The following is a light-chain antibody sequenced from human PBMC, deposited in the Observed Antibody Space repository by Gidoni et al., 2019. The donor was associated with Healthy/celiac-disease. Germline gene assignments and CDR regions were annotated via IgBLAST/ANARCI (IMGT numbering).Light chain of an antibody. V-gene: IGKV1-9*01. CDR1: QGISSY. CDR3: QQLNSYPLT. CDR2: AAS. J-gene: IGKJ4*01. Sequence: DIQLTQSPSFLSASVGDRVTITWWASQGISSYLAWYQQKPGKAPKLLIYAASTLQSGVPSRFSGSGSGTEFTLTISSLQPEDFATYYCQQLNSYPLTFGGGTKVEIK.